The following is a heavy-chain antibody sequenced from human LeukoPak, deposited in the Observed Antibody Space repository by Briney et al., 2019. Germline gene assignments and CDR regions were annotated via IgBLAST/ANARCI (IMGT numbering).Heavy chain of an antibody. CDR2: ISYDATNK. V-gene: IGHV3-30-3*01. J-gene: IGHJ4*01. CDR3: AREYRDRTTCYPFEY. Sequence: GGSLRLSCAASGFTFSSYAMHWVRQAPGKGLEWVTVISYDATNKYYADSVKGRFTVSRDNSKNTLYLQMNSLRAEDTAMYYCAREYRDRTTCYPFEYWGQGTLVTVSS. D-gene: IGHD2-2*01. CDR1: GFTFSSYA.